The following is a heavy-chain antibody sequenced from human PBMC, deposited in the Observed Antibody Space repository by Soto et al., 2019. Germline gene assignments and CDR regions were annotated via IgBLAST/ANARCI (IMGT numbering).Heavy chain of an antibody. CDR1: GGTFSSYA. J-gene: IGHJ6*02. Sequence: ASVKVSCKASGGTFSSYAISWVRQAPGQGLEWMGGIIPIFGTANYAQKFQGRVTITADESTSTAYMELSSLRSEDTAVYYCARDRKDIVLVPAAPYYYYYGMDVWGQGTTVTVSS. CDR3: ARDRKDIVLVPAAPYYYYYGMDV. CDR2: IIPIFGTA. V-gene: IGHV1-69*13. D-gene: IGHD2-2*01.